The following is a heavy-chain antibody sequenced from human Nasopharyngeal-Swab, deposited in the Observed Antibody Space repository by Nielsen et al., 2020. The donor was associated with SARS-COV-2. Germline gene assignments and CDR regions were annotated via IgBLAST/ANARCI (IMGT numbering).Heavy chain of an antibody. CDR1: GFTFSSHA. J-gene: IGHJ4*02. Sequence: GGSLRLSCAASGFTFSSHAMTWVRQAPGKGLEWVSAISGGGGNTYYAYSVKGRFTTSSDNSQNTLYLQMNSLRAEDTAVYHCAEGDYSDYFFDYWGQGTLVTVSS. CDR3: AEGDYSDYFFDY. CDR2: ISGGGGNT. V-gene: IGHV3-23*01. D-gene: IGHD4-11*01.